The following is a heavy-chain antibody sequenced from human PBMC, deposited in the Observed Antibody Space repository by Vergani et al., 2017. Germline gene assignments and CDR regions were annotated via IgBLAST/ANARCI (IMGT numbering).Heavy chain of an antibody. CDR2: VSGSGGST. CDR3: AKSIPRNSSYDYLYEIRAMAV. J-gene: IGHJ6*02. CDR1: GFTFKHNA. Sequence: EVKRLEWGGDFVQLGGSLRLSCAASGFTFKHNAMNWARQAPGRGWEWVSGVSGSGGSTYYEGSVKGRCTISRDSSNNTLYIQMNRLSAGDTAVYHCAKSIPRNSSYDYLYEIRAMAVWGQETTFTVPS. V-gene: IGHV3-23*01. D-gene: IGHD5-12*01.